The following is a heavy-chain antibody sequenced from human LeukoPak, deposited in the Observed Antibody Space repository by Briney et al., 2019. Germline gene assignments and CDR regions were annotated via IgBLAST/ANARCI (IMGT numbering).Heavy chain of an antibody. V-gene: IGHV4-34*01. CDR1: GGSFSGYF. Sequence: SETLSLTCAVYGGSFSGYFWSWIRQPPGEGLEWIGEINHSGVTNYNPSLKSRVTISLDTSKNQISLRLTSVTAADTAVYYCARSPTKRVPEDYWGQGTLVTVSS. CDR3: ARSPTKRVPEDY. J-gene: IGHJ4*02. CDR2: INHSGVT. D-gene: IGHD2-2*01.